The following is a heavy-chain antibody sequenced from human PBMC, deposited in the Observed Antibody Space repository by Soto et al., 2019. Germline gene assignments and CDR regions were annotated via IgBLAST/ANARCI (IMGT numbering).Heavy chain of an antibody. J-gene: IGHJ4*02. CDR3: ARVAY. V-gene: IGHV3-21*01. CDR1: GFTFRTYA. Sequence: GGSLRLSCAASGFTFRTYAISWVRQAPWKGLEWVASISSGSSDTWYADSVKGRFIISRDNAQNSLFLQMNTLRPEDTAMYYCARVAYWGPGTQVAVSS. CDR2: ISSGSSDT.